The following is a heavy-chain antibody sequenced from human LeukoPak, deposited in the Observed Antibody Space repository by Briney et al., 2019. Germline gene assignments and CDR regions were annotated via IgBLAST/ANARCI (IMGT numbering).Heavy chain of an antibody. CDR2: IIPIFGTA. CDR1: GGTFSSYA. J-gene: IGHJ4*02. Sequence: ASVKVSCKASGGTFSSYAISWVRQAPGQGLEWMGGIIPIFGTANYAQKFQGRVTITADESTSTAYMELSSLRSEDTAVYYCARGSPMTSSGYYNHWGQGTLVTVSS. D-gene: IGHD3-22*01. CDR3: ARGSPMTSSGYYNH. V-gene: IGHV1-69*13.